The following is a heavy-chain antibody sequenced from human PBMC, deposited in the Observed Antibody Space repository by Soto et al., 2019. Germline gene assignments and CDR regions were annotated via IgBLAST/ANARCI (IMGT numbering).Heavy chain of an antibody. J-gene: IGHJ4*02. CDR1: GFSLSSGAMC. Sequence: XGPTLVNPTQSLTLTCTFSGFSLSSGAMCVSWIRQPPGKALEWLALIDGDDDKHYSTSLKTRLRISKDTSKNQVVLIMPNVEPVDTATFYCARCRDGYNYDYDHWGQGTLVTVSS. D-gene: IGHD5-12*01. CDR2: IDGDDDK. V-gene: IGHV2-70*13. CDR3: ARCRDGYNYDYDH.